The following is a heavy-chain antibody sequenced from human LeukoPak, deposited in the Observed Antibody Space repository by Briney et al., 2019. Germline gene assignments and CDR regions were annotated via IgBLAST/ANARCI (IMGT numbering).Heavy chain of an antibody. CDR2: ISNSGTT. Sequence: PSETLSLTCSVSGGSIRVNYWSWIRQPPGKGLEWIGYISNSGTTYFNPSLKSRVTISVDTSRNQVSLKVTSVTAADTAVYYCARDYYDSSAHHWHDAFDIWGQGTTVTVSS. V-gene: IGHV4-59*01. CDR3: ARDYYDSSAHHWHDAFDI. CDR1: GGSIRVNY. J-gene: IGHJ3*02. D-gene: IGHD3-22*01.